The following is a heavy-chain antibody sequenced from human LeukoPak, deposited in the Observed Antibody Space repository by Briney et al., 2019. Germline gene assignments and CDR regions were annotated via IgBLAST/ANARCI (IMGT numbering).Heavy chain of an antibody. J-gene: IGHJ3*02. CDR3: AKDIGGSYGAFDI. CDR2: ISSSGSTI. Sequence: GGSLRLSCAASGFTFSRYWMSWIRQAPGKGLEWVSYISSSGSTIYYADSVKGRFTISRDNAKNSLYLQMNSLRAEDMALYYCAKDIGGSYGAFDIWGQGTMVTVSS. CDR1: GFTFSRYW. V-gene: IGHV3-48*04. D-gene: IGHD1-26*01.